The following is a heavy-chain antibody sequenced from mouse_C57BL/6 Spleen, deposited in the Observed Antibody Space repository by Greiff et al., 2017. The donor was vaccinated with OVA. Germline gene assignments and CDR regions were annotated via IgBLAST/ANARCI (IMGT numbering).Heavy chain of an antibody. CDR3: ARRGTYDY. V-gene: IGHV3-6*01. Sequence: VQLLESGPGLVKPSQSLYLTCSVTGYSITSGYYWNWIRQFRGNKLEWMGYISYDGSNNYKPYLKNRISITRDTSKHQLFLKLNSVTTYDTATYYCARRGTYDYWGQGTTLTVSS. J-gene: IGHJ2*01. CDR1: GYSITSGYY. CDR2: ISYDGSN. D-gene: IGHD3-3*01.